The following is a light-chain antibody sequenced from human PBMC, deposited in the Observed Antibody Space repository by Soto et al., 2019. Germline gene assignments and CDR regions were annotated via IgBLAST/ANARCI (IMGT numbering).Light chain of an antibody. CDR2: GAS. V-gene: IGKV3-20*01. J-gene: IGKJ2*01. Sequence: EIVLTQSPGTLSLSPGERATLSCRASQSVSSSYLAWYQQKPGQAPTLLIYGASSRATGIPDRFSGSGSGTDFTLTISRLEPEDFAVYYCQQFDNSPYTFGQGTRVEIK. CDR1: QSVSSSY. CDR3: QQFDNSPYT.